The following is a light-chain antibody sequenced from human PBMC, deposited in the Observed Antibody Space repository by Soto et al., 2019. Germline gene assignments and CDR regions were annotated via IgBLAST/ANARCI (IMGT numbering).Light chain of an antibody. CDR1: QSVRSSN. V-gene: IGKV3-20*01. Sequence: EIVLTQSPGTLSLSPGERATLSCRASQSVRSSNVAWYQQKPGQSPRLLIHGASSRATGVADRFSGSGSGTYFTLTISRLEPEDFAVYYCQQYGNAPPYSFGQGTKLEMK. J-gene: IGKJ2*03. CDR2: GAS. CDR3: QQYGNAPPYS.